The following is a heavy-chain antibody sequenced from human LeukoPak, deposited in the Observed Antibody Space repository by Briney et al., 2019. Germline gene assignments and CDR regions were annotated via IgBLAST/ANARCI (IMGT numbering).Heavy chain of an antibody. CDR1: GYTLTELS. CDR3: ARGYDILTGPPEINWSDP. Sequence: GASVKVSCKVSGYTLTELSMHWVRQAPGQGLEWMGGIIPIFGTANYAQKFQGRVTITADESTSTAYMEVSSLRSEDTAVYYCARGYDILTGPPEINWSDPWGQGTLVTVSS. J-gene: IGHJ5*02. D-gene: IGHD3-9*01. CDR2: IIPIFGTA. V-gene: IGHV1-69*13.